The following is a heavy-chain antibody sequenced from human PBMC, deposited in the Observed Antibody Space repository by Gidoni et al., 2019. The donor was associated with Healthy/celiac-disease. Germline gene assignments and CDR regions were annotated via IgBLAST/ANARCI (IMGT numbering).Heavy chain of an antibody. D-gene: IGHD3-10*01. CDR3: ARQGRFSFNWFDP. J-gene: IGHJ5*02. Sequence: QLQLQESGPGLVTPSEPLSLTCTVSGGSISSSSYYWGWIRQPPGKGLEWIGSIYYSGSTYYNPSLKSRVTISVDTSKNQFSLKLSSVAAADTAVYYCARQGRFSFNWFDPWGQGTLVTVSS. CDR1: GGSISSSSYY. CDR2: IYYSGST. V-gene: IGHV4-39*01.